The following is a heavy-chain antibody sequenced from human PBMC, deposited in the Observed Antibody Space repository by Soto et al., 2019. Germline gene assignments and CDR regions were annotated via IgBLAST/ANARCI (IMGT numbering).Heavy chain of an antibody. D-gene: IGHD2-15*01. V-gene: IGHV4-30-4*01. CDR3: AREDNYWFGY. CDR2: IYYSGST. CDR1: GVSISSGDYF. Sequence: PSQTLSLTCTLSGVSISSGDYFWTWIRQPPGKGLEGIGYIYYSGSTYYNPSLKSRLTMSADTSKNQFSLNLNSVTAADTAVYYCAREDNYWFGYWGQGTPVAVSS. J-gene: IGHJ4*02.